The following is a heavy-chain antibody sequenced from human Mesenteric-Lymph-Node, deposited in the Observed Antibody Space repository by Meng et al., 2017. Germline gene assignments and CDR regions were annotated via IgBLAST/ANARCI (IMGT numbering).Heavy chain of an antibody. CDR3: AADHQGQYYYDSKALHFDY. J-gene: IGHJ4*02. D-gene: IGHD3-22*01. CDR1: GYTFTGYY. Sequence: ASVKVSCKASGYTFTGYYMHWVRQAPGQGLEWMGWINPNSGGTNYAQKFQGRVTITRDMSTSTAYMELSSLRSEDTAVYYCAADHQGQYYYDSKALHFDYWGQGTLVTVSS. CDR2: INPNSGGT. V-gene: IGHV1-2*02.